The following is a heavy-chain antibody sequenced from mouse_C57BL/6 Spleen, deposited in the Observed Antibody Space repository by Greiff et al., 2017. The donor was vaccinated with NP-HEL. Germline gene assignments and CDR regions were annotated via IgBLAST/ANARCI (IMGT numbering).Heavy chain of an antibody. CDR1: GYTFTRYW. J-gene: IGHJ2*01. Sequence: QVQLQQPGAELVKPGASVKMSCKASGYTFTRYWITWVKQRPGQGLEWIGDIYPGSGSTNYNEKFKSKATLTVDTSSSTAYMQLSSLTSEDSAGYYCAREDYYGSRGFWGQGTTLTVSS. V-gene: IGHV1-55*01. CDR2: IYPGSGST. CDR3: AREDYYGSRGF. D-gene: IGHD1-1*01.